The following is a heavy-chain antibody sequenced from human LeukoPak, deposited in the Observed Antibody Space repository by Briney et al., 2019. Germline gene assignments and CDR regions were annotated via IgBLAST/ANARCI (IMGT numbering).Heavy chain of an antibody. CDR2: ISSIGDRT. CDR1: GFTFNYYA. J-gene: IGHJ4*02. Sequence: PGGSLRLSCAASGFTFNYYAMSWVRQAPGEGREWVSSISSIGDRTYYADSVKGRFTISRDKTNHTLYLQMNSVRAEDTAVYYCAKDLSPYASGSKTYDYWGQGTLVAVSS. D-gene: IGHD3-10*01. V-gene: IGHV3-23*01. CDR3: AKDLSPYASGSKTYDY.